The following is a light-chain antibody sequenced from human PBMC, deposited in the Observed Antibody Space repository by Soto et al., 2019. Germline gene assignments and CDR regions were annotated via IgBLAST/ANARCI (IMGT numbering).Light chain of an antibody. CDR3: QQRSNWPPLT. CDR1: QSVSNY. V-gene: IGKV3-11*01. Sequence: ETVLTQSPATLSLSPGETASLSCRASQSVSNYLAWYQQKPGQAPRLLIYDASNRATGIPDRFSGSGSGTDFTLTISSLEPEDFAVYYCQQRSNWPPLTVGGGTKVEIK. CDR2: DAS. J-gene: IGKJ4*01.